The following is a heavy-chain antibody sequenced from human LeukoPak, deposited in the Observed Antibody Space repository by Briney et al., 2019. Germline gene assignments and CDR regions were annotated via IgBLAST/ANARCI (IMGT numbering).Heavy chain of an antibody. CDR3: TTDRGSV. Sequence: PGGSLRLSCAASGFTFTNVWMSWVRQTPWKGLEWVGRIKSKSDDETTDYAAPVKGRFTISRDDAKTMVYLQMNSLKNEDTAVYYCTTDRGSVWGQGTLVTVSS. V-gene: IGHV3-15*01. J-gene: IGHJ4*02. CDR2: IKSKSDDETT. CDR1: GFTFTNVW.